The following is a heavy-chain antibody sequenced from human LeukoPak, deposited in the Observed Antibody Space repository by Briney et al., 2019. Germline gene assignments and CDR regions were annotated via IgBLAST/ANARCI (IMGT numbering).Heavy chain of an antibody. CDR3: ARRRTGYDILTGYYSDAFDI. J-gene: IGHJ3*02. Sequence: GGSLRLSCAASGFTFSSYAMSWVRQAPGKGLEWVSAISGSGGSTYYADSVKGRFTTSRDNSKNTLYLQMNSLRAEDTAVYYCARRRTGYDILTGYYSDAFDIWGQGTMVTVSS. CDR2: ISGSGGST. V-gene: IGHV3-23*01. CDR1: GFTFSSYA. D-gene: IGHD3-9*01.